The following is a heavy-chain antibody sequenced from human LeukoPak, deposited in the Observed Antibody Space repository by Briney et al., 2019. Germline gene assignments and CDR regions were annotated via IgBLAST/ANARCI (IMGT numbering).Heavy chain of an antibody. J-gene: IGHJ4*02. D-gene: IGHD6-6*01. CDR1: GLTFSSYA. V-gene: IGHV3-30-3*01. CDR3: ARVGIAARSRGFFDY. CDR2: ISYDGSNK. Sequence: GGSLRLSCAASGLTFSSYAMHWVRQAPGKGLEWVAVISYDGSNKYYADSVKGRFTISRDNSKNTLYLQMNSLRAEDTAVYYCARVGIAARSRGFFDYWGQGTLVTVSS.